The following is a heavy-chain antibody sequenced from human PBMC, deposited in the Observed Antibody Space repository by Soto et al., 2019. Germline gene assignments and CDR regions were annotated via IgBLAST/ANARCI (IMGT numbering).Heavy chain of an antibody. V-gene: IGHV3-48*02. Sequence: PGGSLRLSCTVSGFTFSTYNMNWVRQAPGKGLEWLSYISNSGESMYYADSVKGRFTISRDNAQNSLYLQMNSLRDEDTAVYYCARDDYDSSGYAWGQGTTVTVSS. CDR1: GFTFSTYN. D-gene: IGHD3-22*01. CDR2: ISNSGESM. CDR3: ARDDYDSSGYA. J-gene: IGHJ6*02.